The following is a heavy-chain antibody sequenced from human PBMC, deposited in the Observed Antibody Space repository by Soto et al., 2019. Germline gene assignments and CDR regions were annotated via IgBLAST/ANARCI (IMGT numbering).Heavy chain of an antibody. V-gene: IGHV3-23*01. CDR2: ISGSGGST. CDR3: ARAQGDYYGSGSYLDY. Sequence: GGSLRLSCAASGFTFSSYAMSWVRQAPGKGLEWVSAISGSGGSTYYADSVKGRFTISRDNSKNTLYLQMNSLRAEDTAVYYCARAQGDYYGSGSYLDYWGQGTLVTVSS. J-gene: IGHJ4*02. D-gene: IGHD3-10*01. CDR1: GFTFSSYA.